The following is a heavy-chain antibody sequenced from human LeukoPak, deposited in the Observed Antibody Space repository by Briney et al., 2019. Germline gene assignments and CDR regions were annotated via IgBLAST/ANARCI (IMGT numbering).Heavy chain of an antibody. V-gene: IGHV3-48*01. Sequence: GGSLRLSCAASGFTFSSYSMNWVRQAPGKGLEWVSYIRSSGSTIYYADSVKGRFTISRDNAKNSLYLQMNGLRAEDTAVYYCARGGSSWYGFDYWGQGTLVTVSS. J-gene: IGHJ4*02. D-gene: IGHD2-15*01. CDR2: IRSSGSTI. CDR1: GFTFSSYS. CDR3: ARGGSSWYGFDY.